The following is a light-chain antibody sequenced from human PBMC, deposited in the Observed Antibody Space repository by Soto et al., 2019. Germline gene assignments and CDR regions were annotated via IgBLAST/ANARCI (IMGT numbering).Light chain of an antibody. Sequence: QSVLTQPASVSGSPGQSITISCTGTSSDVGGYNYVSWYQHQAGKAPKLIIHEVSNRPSGVSNRFSGTKSGNTASLTISGLQAEDEANYYCDSYTSSRAYVFGIGTKLTVL. J-gene: IGLJ1*01. CDR3: DSYTSSRAYV. V-gene: IGLV2-14*01. CDR2: EVS. CDR1: SSDVGGYNY.